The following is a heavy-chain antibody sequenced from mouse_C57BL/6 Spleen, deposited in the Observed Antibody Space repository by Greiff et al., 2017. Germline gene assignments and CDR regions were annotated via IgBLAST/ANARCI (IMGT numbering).Heavy chain of an antibody. D-gene: IGHD2-4*01. CDR1: GFTFSSYA. CDR3: ARTIYDYDGGAWFAY. J-gene: IGHJ3*01. V-gene: IGHV5-4*01. CDR2: ISDGGSYT. Sequence: EVHLVESGGGLVKPGGSLKLSCAASGFTFSSYAMSWVRQTPEKRLEWVATISDGGSYTYYPDNVKGRFTISRDNAKNNLYLQMSHLKSEDTAMYYCARTIYDYDGGAWFAYWGQGTLVTVSA.